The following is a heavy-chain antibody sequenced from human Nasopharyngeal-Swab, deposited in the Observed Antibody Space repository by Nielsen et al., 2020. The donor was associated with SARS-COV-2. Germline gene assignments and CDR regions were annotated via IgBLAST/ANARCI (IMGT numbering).Heavy chain of an antibody. V-gene: IGHV1-69*13. CDR1: GGTFISYA. CDR2: IIPIFGTA. Sequence: SVKVSCNASGGTFISYAISWVRQAPGQGLEWMGGIIPIFGTANYAQKFQGRVTITADESTSTAYMELSSLRSEDTAVYYCASGSGYYLAKSDWGQGTLVTVSS. D-gene: IGHD3-22*01. CDR3: ASGSGYYLAKSD. J-gene: IGHJ4*02.